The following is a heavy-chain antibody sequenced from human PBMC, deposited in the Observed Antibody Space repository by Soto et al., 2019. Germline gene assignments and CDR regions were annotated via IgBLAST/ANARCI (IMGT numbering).Heavy chain of an antibody. Sequence: QVELVQSGAEMKKPGASVKVSCKASGYTFTSFGISWVRQSPGQGPEWMGWINTHTGNTNYPQKVQGRVTMTTDTSTSTAYMELRSLRSDDTAVYYCVRDWGAGTTHNNYYGMDVWGQGTTVTVSS. V-gene: IGHV1-18*01. J-gene: IGHJ6*02. CDR2: INTHTGNT. D-gene: IGHD1-7*01. CDR1: GYTFTSFG. CDR3: VRDWGAGTTHNNYYGMDV.